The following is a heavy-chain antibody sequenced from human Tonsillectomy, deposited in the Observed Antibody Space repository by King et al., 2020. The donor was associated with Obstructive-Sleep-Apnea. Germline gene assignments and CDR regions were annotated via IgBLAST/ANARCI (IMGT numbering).Heavy chain of an antibody. CDR2: IRGRAYSGTT. Sequence: VQLVESGGGLVQPGRSLRLSCAASGFSFADSAMSWFRQAPGKGLEWVSFIRGRAYSGTTEYAASVKGRFTISRDDSKTIAYLQMNSLKTEDTALYYCVRGAWPTEHWGQGTLVTVSS. D-gene: IGHD1-26*01. CDR1: GFSFADSA. CDR3: VRGAWPTEH. V-gene: IGHV3-49*03. J-gene: IGHJ4*02.